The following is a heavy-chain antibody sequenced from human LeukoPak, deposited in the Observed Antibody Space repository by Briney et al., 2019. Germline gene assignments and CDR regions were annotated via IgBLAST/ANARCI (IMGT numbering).Heavy chain of an antibody. V-gene: IGHV6-1*01. CDR3: ARQRSRALDL. J-gene: IGHJ3*01. Sequence: SQTLSLTCAISGDSVSNNGIAWNWIRQSPSRGLEWLGRTYFGSKWYNDYAVSVKSRITINPDTSKNQFFLQLNSVTPEDTAVYYCARQRSRALDLWGQGTMVTVSS. CDR2: TYFGSKWYN. CDR1: GDSVSNNGIA. D-gene: IGHD1-1*01.